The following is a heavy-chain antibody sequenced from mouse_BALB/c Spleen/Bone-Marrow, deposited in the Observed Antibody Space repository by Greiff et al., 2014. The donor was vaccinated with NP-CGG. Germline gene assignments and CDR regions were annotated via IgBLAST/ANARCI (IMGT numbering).Heavy chain of an antibody. J-gene: IGHJ2*01. CDR3: ARHLYYFDY. CDR1: GYTFTEFI. CDR2: FYPGSDSI. Sequence: VQLQQSGAGLVKPGASVKLSCKASGYTFTEFIIHWVKQRSGQGHEWIGWFYPGSDSIKYNEKFKDKATLTADISSSTVYMELSRLTSEDSAVYFCARHLYYFDYWGQGTTLTVFS. V-gene: IGHV1-62-2*01.